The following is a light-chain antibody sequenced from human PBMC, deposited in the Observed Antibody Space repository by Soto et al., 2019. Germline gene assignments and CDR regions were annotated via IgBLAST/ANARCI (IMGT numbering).Light chain of an antibody. CDR1: NVGRKS. J-gene: IGLJ2*01. Sequence: VLTQPPSVSVAPGQTARLTCGGNNVGRKSLNWYQRRPGQAPLLVVYDDSDRPSGIPERFSGFNSGNTATLTISRVEAGDEADYYCQVWDSISDHVVFGGGTKLTVL. V-gene: IGLV3-21*02. CDR2: DDS. CDR3: QVWDSISDHVV.